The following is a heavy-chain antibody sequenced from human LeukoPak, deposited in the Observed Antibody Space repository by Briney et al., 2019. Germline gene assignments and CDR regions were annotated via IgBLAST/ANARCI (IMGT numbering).Heavy chain of an antibody. CDR3: ARDLVGAIAHGFDY. Sequence: GGSLRLSCAASGFTFSKYGMHWVRQAPGKGLEWVAVIWYDGSDKYYADSVKGRFTISRDISKNTLYLQMNSLRAEDTAVYYCARDLVGAIAHGFDYWGQGTLVTVSS. CDR1: GFTFSKYG. J-gene: IGHJ4*02. CDR2: IWYDGSDK. V-gene: IGHV3-33*01. D-gene: IGHD1-26*01.